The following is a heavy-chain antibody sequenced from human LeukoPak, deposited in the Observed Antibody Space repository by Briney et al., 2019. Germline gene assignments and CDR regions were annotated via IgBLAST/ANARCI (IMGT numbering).Heavy chain of an antibody. CDR3: ARHRAYSSSCPFDY. CDR2: MYYSGST. V-gene: IGHV4-59*08. CDR1: GGSISSLY. J-gene: IGHJ4*02. Sequence: SVTLSLTCSVSGGSISSLYWSWIRQPPGKGLEWIGYMYYSGSTNYNPSLKSRVTMFVDMSKNQFSLRLSSVTAADTAVYYCARHRAYSSSCPFDYWGQGTLVTVSS. D-gene: IGHD6-6*01.